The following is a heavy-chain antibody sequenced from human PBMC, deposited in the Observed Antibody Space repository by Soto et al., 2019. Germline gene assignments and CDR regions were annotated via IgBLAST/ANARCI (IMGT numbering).Heavy chain of an antibody. J-gene: IGHJ6*02. CDR1: GFTFSSYE. Sequence: EVQLVESGGGLVQPGGSLRLSCAASGFTFSSYEMNWVRQAPGKGLEWVSYISSSGSTIYYADSVKGRFTISRDNAKNSLYLQMNSLRAEDTAVYYCARVPDDYGMDVWGQGTTVTVSS. V-gene: IGHV3-48*03. CDR2: ISSSGSTI. CDR3: ARVPDDYGMDV.